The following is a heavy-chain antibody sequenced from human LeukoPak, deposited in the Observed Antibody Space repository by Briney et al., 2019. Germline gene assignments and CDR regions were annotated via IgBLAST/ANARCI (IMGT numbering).Heavy chain of an antibody. D-gene: IGHD4/OR15-4a*01. CDR3: AKGFACAENRCYGLDS. V-gene: IGHV3-23*01. CDR2: ITESGHST. Sequence: GGSLRLSCAASGFSFNTYAMSWVRQAPGKGLEWVSLITESGHSTYYTKSVKGRFTISRDNSKNTLYLQMNSLGVEDTALYFCAKGFACAENRCYGLDSWAQGILVIVSS. J-gene: IGHJ4*02. CDR1: GFSFNTYA.